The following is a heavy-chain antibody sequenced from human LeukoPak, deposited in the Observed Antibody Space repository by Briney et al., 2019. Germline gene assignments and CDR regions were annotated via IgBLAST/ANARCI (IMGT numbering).Heavy chain of an antibody. D-gene: IGHD1-26*01. J-gene: IGHJ4*02. CDR2: INPSGGST. V-gene: IGHV1-46*01. CDR1: GYTFTSYY. Sequence: ASVKVSCKASGYTFTSYYMHWVRQAPGQGLEWMGMINPSGGSTSYAQKFQGRVTMTRDTSTSTVYMELSSLRSEDTAVYYWARDGPPRGAPPDYWGQGTLVTVSS. CDR3: ARDGPPRGAPPDY.